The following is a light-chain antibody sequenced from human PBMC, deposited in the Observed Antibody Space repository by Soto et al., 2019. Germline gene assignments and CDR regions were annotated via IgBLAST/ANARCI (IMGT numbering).Light chain of an antibody. CDR1: QSLNSW. J-gene: IGKJ2*01. CDR2: KTS. V-gene: IGKV1-5*03. CDR3: QQYNTYS. Sequence: DIQMTQSPSTLSASVGDRVSITCRASQSLNSWLAWYQQKPGKAPKLLIYKTSTLESGVPSRFSGSGSGTEFTITISNLQPDDFATYYCQQYNTYSFGPGTKLEIK.